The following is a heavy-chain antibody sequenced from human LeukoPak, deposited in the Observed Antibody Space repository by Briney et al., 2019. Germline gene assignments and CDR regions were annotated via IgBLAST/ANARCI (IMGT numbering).Heavy chain of an antibody. J-gene: IGHJ4*02. CDR2: IYPGDSDS. Sequence: GESLKISCKGSGYNFTSHWIGWVRQMPGKGLEWMGIIYPGDSDSRQSPSLRGQVTISADKSINTAYLQWNSLKASDTAMYYCVRVSELRYFDWLLNSPPCYFDYWGQGTLVTVSS. CDR3: VRVSELRYFDWLLNSPPCYFDY. V-gene: IGHV5-51*01. D-gene: IGHD3-9*01. CDR1: GYNFTSHW.